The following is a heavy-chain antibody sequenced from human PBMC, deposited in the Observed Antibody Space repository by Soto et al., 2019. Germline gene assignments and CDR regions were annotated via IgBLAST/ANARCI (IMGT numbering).Heavy chain of an antibody. D-gene: IGHD6-13*01. CDR3: AREKLANGYFDY. J-gene: IGHJ4*02. V-gene: IGHV3-7*01. CDR2: IKQDGSEK. CDR1: GFTFSNYL. Sequence: EVQLVESGGGLVQPGGSLRLSCEASGFTFSNYLMSWVRQAPGKGLEWVANIKQDGSEKYYVASVNGRFTISRDNAKNSLYLQMHRLRADDTAVYYCAREKLANGYFDYWGQGTLVTVSS.